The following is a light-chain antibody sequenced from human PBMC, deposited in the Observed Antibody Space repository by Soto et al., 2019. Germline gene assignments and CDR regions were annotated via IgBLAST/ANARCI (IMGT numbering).Light chain of an antibody. CDR2: DAS. CDR3: QQRSNWLT. V-gene: IGKV3-11*01. CDR1: QSVRSY. J-gene: IGKJ4*01. Sequence: EIVLTQSPATLSLSPGERATLSCRASQSVRSYLAWYQQKPGQAPRLLIYDASNRATGIPARFSGSGSGTDFTLTISSLESEDFAVYYCQQRSNWLTFGGGTKVDNK.